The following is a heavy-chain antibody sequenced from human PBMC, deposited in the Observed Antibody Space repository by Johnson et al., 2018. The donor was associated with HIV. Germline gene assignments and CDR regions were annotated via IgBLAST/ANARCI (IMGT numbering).Heavy chain of an antibody. D-gene: IGHD3-22*01. V-gene: IGHV3-7*01. CDR1: GFTFSSYA. CDR3: AREGLITMNAFDI. J-gene: IGHJ3*02. Sequence: EVQLVESGGGVVRPGGSLRLSCAASGFTFSSYAMHWVRQAPGKGLEWVAHIKQDGSEKYYVDSVKGRFTISRDNSKNTLYLQMNSLRAEDTAVYYCAREGLITMNAFDIWGQGTMVTVSS. CDR2: IKQDGSEK.